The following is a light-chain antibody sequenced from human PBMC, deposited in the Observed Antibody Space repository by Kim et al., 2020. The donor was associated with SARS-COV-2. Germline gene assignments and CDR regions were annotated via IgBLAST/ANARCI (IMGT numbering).Light chain of an antibody. Sequence: VSPGERATLSCRASQSVSSNLDWYQQKPGQAPRLLIYGASTRATGIPARFSGSGSGTEFTLTISSLQSEDFAVYYCQQYNNWPLTFGQGTRLEIK. CDR2: GAS. CDR3: QQYNNWPLT. V-gene: IGKV3-15*01. J-gene: IGKJ5*01. CDR1: QSVSSN.